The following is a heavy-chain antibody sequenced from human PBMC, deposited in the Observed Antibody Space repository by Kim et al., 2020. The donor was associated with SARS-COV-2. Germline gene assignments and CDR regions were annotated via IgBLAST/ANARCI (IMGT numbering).Heavy chain of an antibody. V-gene: IGHV3-23*01. D-gene: IGHD6-13*01. CDR2: ISGSGGST. CDR3: AKVLPQYSSSWYPQDY. CDR1: GFTFSSYA. J-gene: IGHJ4*02. Sequence: GGSLRLSCAASGFTFSSYAMSWVRQAPGKGLEWVSGISGSGGSTYFADSVTGRFTISRDNSKNTLYLQMNSLRAEDTAVYYCAKVLPQYSSSWYPQDYWGQGTLVTVSS.